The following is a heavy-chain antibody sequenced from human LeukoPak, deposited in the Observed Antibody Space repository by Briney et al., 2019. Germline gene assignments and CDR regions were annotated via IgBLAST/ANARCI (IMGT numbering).Heavy chain of an antibody. D-gene: IGHD1-1*01. CDR1: GFTFSNYW. CDR2: IKQDGSER. V-gene: IGHV3-7*03. J-gene: IGHJ4*02. CDR3: AAAPHDNWAELDY. Sequence: GGSLRLSCAASGFTFSNYWMHWVRQAPGKGLEWVANIKQDGSERFYVDSGKGRFTISRDNAKDSLYLQMNSLRVEDTAVYYCAAAPHDNWAELDYWGQGAPVTVSS.